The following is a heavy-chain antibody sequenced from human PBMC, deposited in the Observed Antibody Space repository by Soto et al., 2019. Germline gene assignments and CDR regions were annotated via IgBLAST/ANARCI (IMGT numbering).Heavy chain of an antibody. CDR1: GFPFTSYG. D-gene: IGHD7-27*01. V-gene: IGHV3-23*01. Sequence: EVQLLESGGGLVQPGGSLRLSRAASGFPFTSYGVSWVRQAPGKGLEWVSTINTNGNRHYADSVKGRFTISRDSSESMLYLDMNNLRAEDTALYYCARKLGVGHYPFRHWGQGTLVTVSS. CDR2: INTNGNR. CDR3: ARKLGVGHYPFRH. J-gene: IGHJ4*02.